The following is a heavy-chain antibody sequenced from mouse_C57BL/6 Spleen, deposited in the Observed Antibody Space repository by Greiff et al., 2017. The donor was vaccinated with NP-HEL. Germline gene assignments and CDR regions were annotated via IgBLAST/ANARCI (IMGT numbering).Heavy chain of an antibody. CDR2: IYPSDSET. Sequence: QVQLQQPGAELVRPGSSVKLSCKASGYTFTSYWMDWVKQRPGQGLEWIGNIYPSDSETHYNQKFKDKATLTVDKSSSTAYMQLGSLTSEDSAVYYCARSPITTVVAPYAMDYWGQGTSVTVSS. CDR3: ARSPITTVVAPYAMDY. CDR1: GYTFTSYW. V-gene: IGHV1-61*01. J-gene: IGHJ4*01. D-gene: IGHD1-1*01.